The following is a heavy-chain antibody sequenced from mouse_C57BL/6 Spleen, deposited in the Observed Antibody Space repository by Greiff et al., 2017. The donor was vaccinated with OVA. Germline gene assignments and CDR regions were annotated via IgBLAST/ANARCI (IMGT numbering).Heavy chain of an antibody. J-gene: IGHJ2*01. V-gene: IGHV1-19*01. Sequence: VQLQQSGPVLVKPGASVKMSCKASGYTFTDYYMNWVKQSHGKSLEWIGVINPYNGGTSYNQKFKGKATLTVDKSSSTAYMELNSLTSEDSAVYYCARLDPKYYFDYWGQGTTLTVSS. CDR2: INPYNGGT. CDR3: ARLDPKYYFDY. CDR1: GYTFTDYY.